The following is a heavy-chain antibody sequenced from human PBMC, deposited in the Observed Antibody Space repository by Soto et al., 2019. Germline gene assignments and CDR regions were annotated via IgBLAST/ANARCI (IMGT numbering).Heavy chain of an antibody. Sequence: QLVESGGGLIQPGESLKLSCAASGLSVSTNFMSWVLQAPGKGLEWLAVIYSGVKTFYTDSVKGRFTISKDNSKNTLSLQMNSLRAEDTAVYYCTRDAPGERPYYFYYYGMDVWGQGTTVTVSS. CDR1: GLSVSTNF. V-gene: IGHV3-53*01. CDR2: IYSGVKT. J-gene: IGHJ6*02. CDR3: TRDAPGERPYYFYYYGMDV.